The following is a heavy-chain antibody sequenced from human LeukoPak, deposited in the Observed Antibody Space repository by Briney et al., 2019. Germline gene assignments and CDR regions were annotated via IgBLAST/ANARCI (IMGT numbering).Heavy chain of an antibody. J-gene: IGHJ4*02. CDR1: GGSISSYY. D-gene: IGHD3-3*01. CDR2: IYYSGST. Sequence: PSETLSLTCTVSGGSISSYYWSWIRQPPGKGLEWIGYIYYSGSTNYNPSLKSRVTISVDTSKNQFSLKLSSVTAADTAMYYCARGAFWSPNHYFDYWGQGTLVTVSS. V-gene: IGHV4-59*01. CDR3: ARGAFWSPNHYFDY.